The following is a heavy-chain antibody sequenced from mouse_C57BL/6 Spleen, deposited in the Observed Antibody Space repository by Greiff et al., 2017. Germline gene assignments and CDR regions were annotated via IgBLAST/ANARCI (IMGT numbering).Heavy chain of an antibody. J-gene: IGHJ4*01. CDR3: ARSGDYDAMDY. V-gene: IGHV1-42*01. D-gene: IGHD3-1*01. CDR2: INPSTGGT. Sequence: VQLQQSGPELVKPGASVKISCKASGYSFTGYYMNWVKQSPEKSLEWIGEINPSTGGTTYNQKFKAKATLTVDKSSSTAYMQLKSLTSEDSAVYYCARSGDYDAMDYSGQGTSVTVSS. CDR1: GYSFTGYY.